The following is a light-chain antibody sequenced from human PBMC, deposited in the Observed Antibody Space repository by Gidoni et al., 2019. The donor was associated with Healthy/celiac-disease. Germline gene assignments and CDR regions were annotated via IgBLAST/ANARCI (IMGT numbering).Light chain of an antibody. J-gene: IGKJ5*01. V-gene: IGKV3-20*01. Sequence: ELVLTQSPGTLSLSPEERATLSCRASQSVSSSYLAWYQQKPGQAPRLLIYGASSRATGIPDRFSGSGSGTDFTLTISRLEPEDFAVYYCQQYGSSPLITFGQGTRLEIK. CDR2: GAS. CDR3: QQYGSSPLIT. CDR1: QSVSSSY.